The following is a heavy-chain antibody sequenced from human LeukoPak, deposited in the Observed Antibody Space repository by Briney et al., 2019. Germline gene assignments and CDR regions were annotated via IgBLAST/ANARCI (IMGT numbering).Heavy chain of an antibody. CDR1: GYTFTAQY. CDR3: ATGSGTYSPDY. V-gene: IGHV1-2*02. Sequence: APVKVSCTASGYTFTAQYLHWVRQAPGQGLEWMGWITPNSGGTNYAQKFQGRVTMTRDTSISTAYMELSRLRSDDTAIYYCATGSGTYSPDYWGQGTLVTVSS. CDR2: ITPNSGGT. J-gene: IGHJ4*02. D-gene: IGHD3-10*01.